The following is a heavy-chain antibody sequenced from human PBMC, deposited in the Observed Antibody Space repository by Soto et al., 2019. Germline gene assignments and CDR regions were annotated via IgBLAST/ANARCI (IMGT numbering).Heavy chain of an antibody. V-gene: IGHV3-9*01. CDR1: GFTFDDYA. Sequence: EVQLVESGGGLVQPGRSLRLSCAASGFTFDDYAMHWVRQAPGKGLEWVSGISWNSGSIGYADSVKGRFTISRDNAKNSLYLQMNSLRAEDTALYYCAKGIHDYDRLGAFDIWGQGTMVTVS. D-gene: IGHD4-17*01. CDR3: AKGIHDYDRLGAFDI. J-gene: IGHJ3*02. CDR2: ISWNSGSI.